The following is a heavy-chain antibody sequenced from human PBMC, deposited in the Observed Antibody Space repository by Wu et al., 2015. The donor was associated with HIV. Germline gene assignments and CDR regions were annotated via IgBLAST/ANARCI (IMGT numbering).Heavy chain of an antibody. CDR1: GYTFTSYG. CDR3: ARGIGYSGSYYFAEYSN. D-gene: IGHD1-26*01. V-gene: IGHV1-18*01. Sequence: QVQLVQSGGEVKKPGASVKVSCKTSGYTFTSYGINWVRQAPGQGLEWMGWINTFNGNTEYVQNFQGRVTMTTDTSTNTAYMELRSLRSDDTATYYCARGIGYSGSYYFAEYSNIGAGHLVTVSS. J-gene: IGHJ1*01. CDR2: INTFNGNT.